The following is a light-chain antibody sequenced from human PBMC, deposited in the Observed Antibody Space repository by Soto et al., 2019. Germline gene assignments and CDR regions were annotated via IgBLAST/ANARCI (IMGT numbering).Light chain of an antibody. J-gene: IGKJ3*01. Sequence: EVVLRHSPGTLSLTRGERATLSCRASQSVSSSYLAWYQQKPGLAPRLLIYDASSRATGIPDRFSGSGSGTDFTLTISRLEPEDFAVYYCQQYGSSPRLFTFGPGTKVDIK. V-gene: IGKV3D-20*01. CDR3: QQYGSSPRLFT. CDR2: DAS. CDR1: QSVSSSY.